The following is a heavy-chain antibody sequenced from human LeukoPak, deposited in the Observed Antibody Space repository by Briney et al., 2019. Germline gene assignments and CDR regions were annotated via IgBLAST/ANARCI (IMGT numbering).Heavy chain of an antibody. CDR1: GFTFDDYA. J-gene: IGHJ4*02. Sequence: GGSLRLSCAASGFTFDDYATHWVRQAPGKGLEWVSGISWNSGSIGYADSVKGRFTISRDNAKNSLYLQMNSLRAEDTALYYCAKGGNSKPFDYWGQGTLVTVSS. D-gene: IGHD4-23*01. CDR2: ISWNSGSI. V-gene: IGHV3-9*01. CDR3: AKGGNSKPFDY.